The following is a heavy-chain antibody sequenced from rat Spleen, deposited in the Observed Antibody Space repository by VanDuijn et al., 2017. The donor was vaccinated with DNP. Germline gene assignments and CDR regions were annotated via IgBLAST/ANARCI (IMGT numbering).Heavy chain of an antibody. J-gene: IGHJ2*01. D-gene: IGHD4-1*01. Sequence: EVQLVESGGGLVQPGRSLKLSCAASGFIFSNYDMAWVRQAPTKGLEWVASISPGGGSTYYPDSVKGRFIISRDNGKSSLYLQLSSLKSEDTATYYCAKNTGYYFDSWGQGVMVTVSS. V-gene: IGHV5-27*01. CDR2: ISPGGGST. CDR3: AKNTGYYFDS. CDR1: GFIFSNYD.